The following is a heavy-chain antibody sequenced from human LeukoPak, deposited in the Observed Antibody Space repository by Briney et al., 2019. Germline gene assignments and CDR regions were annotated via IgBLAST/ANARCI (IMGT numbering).Heavy chain of an antibody. CDR2: IRSKAYGGTT. D-gene: IGHD3-3*01. CDR1: GFTFSNYA. Sequence: GGSLRLSCAASGFTFSNYAMSWVRQAPGKGLEWVGFIRSKAYGGTTEYAASVKGRFTISRDDSKSIAYLQMNSLKTEDTAVYYCTSPPLLRFLEWLPYYFDYWGQGTLVTVSS. J-gene: IGHJ4*02. V-gene: IGHV3-49*04. CDR3: TSPPLLRFLEWLPYYFDY.